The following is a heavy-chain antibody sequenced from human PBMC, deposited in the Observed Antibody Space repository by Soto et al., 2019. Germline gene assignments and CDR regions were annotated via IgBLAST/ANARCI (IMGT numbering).Heavy chain of an antibody. V-gene: IGHV3-23*01. CDR2: ISGSGGST. CDR1: GFTFSSYA. D-gene: IGHD4-17*01. CDR3: AKDLATVTTGYYYGMDV. Sequence: GGSLRLSCAASGFTFSSYAMSWVRQAPGKGLEWVSAISGSGGSTYYADSVKGRFTISRDNSKNTLYLQMNSLRAEDTAVYYCAKDLATVTTGYYYGMDVWGQGTTVTVSS. J-gene: IGHJ6*02.